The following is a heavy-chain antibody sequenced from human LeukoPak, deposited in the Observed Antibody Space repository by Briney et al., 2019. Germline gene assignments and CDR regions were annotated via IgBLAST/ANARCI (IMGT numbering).Heavy chain of an antibody. CDR3: ASQDRKIFQLLLPETGRSDYYYYYMDV. D-gene: IGHD2-2*01. CDR2: ISAYNGNT. J-gene: IGHJ6*03. V-gene: IGHV1-18*01. Sequence: ASVKVSCKASGYTFTSYGISWVRQAPGQGLEWMGWISAYNGNTNYAQKLQGRVTITADKSTSTAYMELSSLRSEDTAVYYCASQDRKIFQLLLPETGRSDYYYYYMDVWGKGTTVTVSS. CDR1: GYTFTSYG.